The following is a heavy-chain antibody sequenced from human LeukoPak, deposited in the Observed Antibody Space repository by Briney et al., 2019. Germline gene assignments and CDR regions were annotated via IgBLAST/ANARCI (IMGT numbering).Heavy chain of an antibody. Sequence: GGSLRLSCAASGFTFSTYAINWVRQAPGRGLEWLSSISGSGTNTHNADSVRGRFTISRDNSKNTVYLQTNSLRAEDTAIYFCARGRRIGTNSYYFDYWGQGALVTVSS. V-gene: IGHV3-23*01. CDR2: ISGSGTNT. CDR1: GFTFSTYA. D-gene: IGHD1-26*01. J-gene: IGHJ4*02. CDR3: ARGRRIGTNSYYFDY.